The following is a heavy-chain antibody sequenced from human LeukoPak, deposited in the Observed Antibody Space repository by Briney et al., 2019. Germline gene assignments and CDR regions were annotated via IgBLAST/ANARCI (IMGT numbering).Heavy chain of an antibody. V-gene: IGHV3-21*01. CDR2: ISSSSSYI. CDR1: GFTFSSYS. J-gene: IGHJ6*03. CDR3: ARDDAEVRDSSTGTIYYYYYMDV. D-gene: IGHD2-2*01. Sequence: PGGSLRLSCAASGFTFSSYSMNWVRQAPGKGLEWVSSISSSSSYIYYADSVKGRFTISRDNAKNSLYLQMNSLRAEDTAVYYCARDDAEVRDSSTGTIYYYYYMDVWGKGTTVTVSS.